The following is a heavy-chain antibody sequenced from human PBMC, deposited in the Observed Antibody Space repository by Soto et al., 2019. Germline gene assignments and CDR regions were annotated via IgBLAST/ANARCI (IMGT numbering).Heavy chain of an antibody. CDR3: ARENYYSGMDV. Sequence: QAHLVQSGAEVKKPGASVKVSCKASGYTFTNYFITWVRQAPGQGLEWMGRISAYNGNTNYAQMLHGRVTMTTDTSTATAYMEMRSLRSDATAVYYCARENYYSGMDVWGQGTTVTVSS. CDR1: GYTFTNYF. V-gene: IGHV1-18*01. J-gene: IGHJ6*02. CDR2: ISAYNGNT.